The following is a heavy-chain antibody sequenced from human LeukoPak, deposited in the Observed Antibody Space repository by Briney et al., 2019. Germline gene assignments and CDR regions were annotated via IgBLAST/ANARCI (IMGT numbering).Heavy chain of an antibody. V-gene: IGHV3-21*01. CDR2: ISSSSSYI. CDR1: GFTFSSYS. J-gene: IGHJ4*02. Sequence: PGGSLRLSCAASGFTFSSYSMNWVRQAPGKGLEWVSSISSSSSYIYYADSVKGRFTISRDNAKNSLYLQMNSLRAEDTAVYYCARDRSGEWLLLLGYWGQGTLVTVSS. D-gene: IGHD3-22*01. CDR3: ARDRSGEWLLLLGY.